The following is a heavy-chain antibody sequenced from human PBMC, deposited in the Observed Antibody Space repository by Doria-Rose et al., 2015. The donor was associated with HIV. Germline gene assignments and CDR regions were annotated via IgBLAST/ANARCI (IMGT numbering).Heavy chain of an antibody. V-gene: IGHV1-8*01. D-gene: IGHD3-3*01. CDR2: MNPNSGNT. Sequence: VQSGAEVKKPGASVEVSCKASGYTFTTDDINWVRQAPGQGLEWMGWMNPNSGNTGYAQKFQGRVTMTRDTSINTAYMELSSLRSEDTGIYYCARGITVFGVVGRPNWFDPWGQGTLVIVPS. J-gene: IGHJ5*02. CDR1: GYTFTTDD. CDR3: ARGITVFGVVGRPNWFDP.